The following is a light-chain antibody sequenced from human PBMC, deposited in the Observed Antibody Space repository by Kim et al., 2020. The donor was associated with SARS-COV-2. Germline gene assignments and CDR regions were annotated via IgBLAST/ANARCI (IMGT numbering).Light chain of an antibody. V-gene: IGLV6-57*03. J-gene: IGLJ3*02. CDR3: QSYDSSNWV. Sequence: GEPVTIPYPRSSGSLASNYVQWYQQRPGSAPTTVFYEDNQRPSGVPDRFSGSIDSSSNSASLTISGLKTEDEADYYCQSYDSSNWVFGGGTQLTVL. CDR1: SGSLASNY. CDR2: EDN.